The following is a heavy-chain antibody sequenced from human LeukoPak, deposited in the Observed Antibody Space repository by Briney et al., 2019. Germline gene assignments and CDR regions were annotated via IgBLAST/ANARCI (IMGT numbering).Heavy chain of an antibody. CDR1: GGTFSSYA. CDR3: AGDKELYSSSWYYFDY. J-gene: IGHJ4*02. D-gene: IGHD6-13*01. CDR2: IIPIFGTA. Sequence: SVKVSCKASGGTFSSYAISWVRQAPGQGLEWMGRIIPIFGTANYAQKFQGRVTITTDESTSTAYMELSSLRSEDTAVYYCAGDKELYSSSWYYFDYWGQGTQVTVSS. V-gene: IGHV1-69*05.